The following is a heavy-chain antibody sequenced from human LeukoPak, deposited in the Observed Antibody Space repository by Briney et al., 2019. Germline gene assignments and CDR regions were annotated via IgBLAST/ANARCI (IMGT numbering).Heavy chain of an antibody. J-gene: IGHJ5*02. CDR1: GGSISSYY. CDR2: IYYSGST. Sequence: PSETLSLTCTVSGGSISSYYWSWIRQPPGKGLEWIGYIYYSGSTNYNPSPKSRVTISVDTSKNQFSLKLSSVTAADTAVYYCARRSDYYYDSTNWFDPWGQGTLVTVSS. D-gene: IGHD3-22*01. V-gene: IGHV4-59*01. CDR3: ARRSDYYYDSTNWFDP.